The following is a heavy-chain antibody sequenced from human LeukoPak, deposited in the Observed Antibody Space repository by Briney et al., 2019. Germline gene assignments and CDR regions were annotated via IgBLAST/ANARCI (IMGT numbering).Heavy chain of an antibody. J-gene: IGHJ4*02. Sequence: SETLSLTCGVYGGSFSGDYWSWIRQPPGKGLERIGEINHSGSTNYNPSLKSRVTISVDTSKNQSSLNLSSVTAADTAVYYCARVPEGGVYFDYWGQGTLVTVSS. CDR2: INHSGST. CDR3: ARVPEGGVYFDY. D-gene: IGHD1-14*01. V-gene: IGHV4-34*01. CDR1: GGSFSGDY.